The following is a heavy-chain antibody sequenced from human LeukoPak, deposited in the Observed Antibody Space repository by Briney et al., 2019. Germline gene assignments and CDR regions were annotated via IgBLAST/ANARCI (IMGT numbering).Heavy chain of an antibody. CDR3: AVYRVTAGWFDY. CDR1: GFTFSSYA. Sequence: PGGSLRLSCAASGFTFSSYAMSWVRQAPGKGLEWVSGISGGGGTTYYADSVKGRFTTSRDSSKSTLYLQMNSLRAEDTAVYYCAVYRVTAGWFDYWGQGTLVTVSS. CDR2: ISGGGGTT. D-gene: IGHD2-21*02. V-gene: IGHV3-23*01. J-gene: IGHJ4*02.